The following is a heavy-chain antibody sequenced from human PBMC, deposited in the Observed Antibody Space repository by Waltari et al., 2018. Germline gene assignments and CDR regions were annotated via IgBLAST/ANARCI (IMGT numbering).Heavy chain of an antibody. CDR2: IYYSGST. D-gene: IGHD5-12*01. CDR1: GGSISSYY. Sequence: QVQLQESGPGLVKPSETLSLTCTVSGGSISSYYWSWIRQPPGKGLEWIGYIYYSGSTSYNPSLKSRVTISVDTSKNQFSLKLSSVTAADTAVYYCARSYHGGYDIYYYYYMDVWGKGTTVTVSS. V-gene: IGHV4-59*01. J-gene: IGHJ6*03. CDR3: ARSYHGGYDIYYYYYMDV.